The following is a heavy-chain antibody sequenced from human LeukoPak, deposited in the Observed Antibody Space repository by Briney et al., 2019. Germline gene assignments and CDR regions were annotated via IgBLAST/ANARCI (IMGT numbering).Heavy chain of an antibody. V-gene: IGHV4-4*07. CDR1: GDSISNYY. D-gene: IGHD6-19*01. Sequence: ASETLSLTCTVSGDSISNYYWSWIRQPAGKGLEGIGRTYTSGSTNYNPSLRSRVTMSVDTSKNQFSLRLSSVTSADTAVYYCAGDSRSVAGLDYWGQGTLVTVSS. J-gene: IGHJ4*02. CDR2: TYTSGST. CDR3: AGDSRSVAGLDY.